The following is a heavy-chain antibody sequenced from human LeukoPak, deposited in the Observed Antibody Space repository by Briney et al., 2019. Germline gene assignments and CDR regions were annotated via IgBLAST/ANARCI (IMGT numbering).Heavy chain of an antibody. CDR3: ARETSLAGFASGLGFNY. Sequence: SETLSLTCTVSGGSISGRYWSWIRQPPGKGLEWIGYIYGSGYTNYNPSLKSRVTMSIDTSKNHFSLKLTSVTAADTATYYCARETSLAGFASGLGFNYWGQGILVTVSS. J-gene: IGHJ4*02. V-gene: IGHV4-59*11. CDR1: GGSISGRY. CDR2: IYGSGYT. D-gene: IGHD6-19*01.